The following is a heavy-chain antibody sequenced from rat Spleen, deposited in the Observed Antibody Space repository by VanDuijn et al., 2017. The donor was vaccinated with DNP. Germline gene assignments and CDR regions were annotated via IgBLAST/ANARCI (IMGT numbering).Heavy chain of an antibody. CDR2: IRYDGLST. V-gene: IGHV5-29*01. CDR1: GLTFSDYA. D-gene: IGHD5-1*01. Sequence: EVQLVESGGGLVQPGRSLKLSCAASGLTFSDYAMAWVRQSPTKGLEWVATIRYDGLSTYYPDSVKGRFTVSRDNAENTVYLQMNSLRSEDTATYYCTRGELFDYWGQGVMVTVSS. J-gene: IGHJ2*01. CDR3: TRGELFDY.